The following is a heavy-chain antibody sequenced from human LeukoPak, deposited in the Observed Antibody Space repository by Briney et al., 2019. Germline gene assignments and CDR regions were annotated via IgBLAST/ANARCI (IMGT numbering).Heavy chain of an antibody. V-gene: IGHV1-8*01. J-gene: IGHJ5*02. CDR2: MNPNSGNT. D-gene: IGHD3-10*01. CDR1: GYTFTSYD. Sequence: ASVKVSCKASGYTFTSYDINWVRQATGQGLEWMGWMNPNSGNTGYAQKFQGRATMTRNTSISTAYMELSSLRSEDTAVYYCARAYYGSGSYWSPGWFDPWGQGTLVTVSS. CDR3: ARAYYGSGSYWSPGWFDP.